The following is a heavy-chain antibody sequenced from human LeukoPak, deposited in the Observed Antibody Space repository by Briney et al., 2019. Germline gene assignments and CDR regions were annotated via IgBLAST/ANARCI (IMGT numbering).Heavy chain of an antibody. J-gene: IGHJ4*02. CDR2: IYPGDSNT. D-gene: IGHD1-26*01. Sequence: GESLKITCKGSGYSFTNYWIGWVRQMPGKGLEWMGIIYPGDSNTRYSPSFQGQVTISADKSISTAYLRWSSLKASDTAMYYCARRPRGSNGYYFDYWGQGTLVTVSS. V-gene: IGHV5-51*01. CDR1: GYSFTNYW. CDR3: ARRPRGSNGYYFDY.